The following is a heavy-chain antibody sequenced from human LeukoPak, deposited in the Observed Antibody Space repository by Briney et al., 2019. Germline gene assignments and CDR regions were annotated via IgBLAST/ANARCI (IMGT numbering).Heavy chain of an antibody. V-gene: IGHV1-18*04. CDR1: GYTFTGYY. Sequence: ASVKVSCKASGYTFTGYYMHWVRQAPGQGLEWMGWISAYNGNTNYAQKLQGRVTMTTDTSTSTAYMELRSLRSDDTAVYYCASTVAVAGTGLDYWGQGTLVTVSS. J-gene: IGHJ4*02. CDR2: ISAYNGNT. D-gene: IGHD6-19*01. CDR3: ASTVAVAGTGLDY.